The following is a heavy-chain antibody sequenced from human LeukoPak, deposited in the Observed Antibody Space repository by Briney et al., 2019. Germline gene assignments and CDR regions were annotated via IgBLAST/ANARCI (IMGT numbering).Heavy chain of an antibody. Sequence: GRSLRLSCAASGFTFSSYAMHWVRQAPGKGLEWVAVISYDGSNKYYADSVKGRFTISRDNSKNTLYLQMNSRRAEDTAVYYCARGPDYDVLTGYYPVLDYWGQGTLVTVSS. CDR3: ARGPDYDVLTGYYPVLDY. CDR1: GFTFSSYA. J-gene: IGHJ4*02. CDR2: ISYDGSNK. V-gene: IGHV3-30*04. D-gene: IGHD3-9*01.